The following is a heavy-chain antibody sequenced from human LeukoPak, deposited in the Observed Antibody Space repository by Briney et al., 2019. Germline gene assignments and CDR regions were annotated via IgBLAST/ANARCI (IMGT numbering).Heavy chain of an antibody. D-gene: IGHD3-3*01. J-gene: IGHJ5*02. Sequence: SETLSLTCTVSGGSISSYYWSWIRQPAGKGLEWIGRIYTSGSTNYNPSLKSRVTMSVDTSKNQFSLKLSSATAADTAVYYCAREGVTIFGVVLGNWFDPWGQGTLVTVSS. CDR1: GGSISSYY. CDR2: IYTSGST. V-gene: IGHV4-4*07. CDR3: AREGVTIFGVVLGNWFDP.